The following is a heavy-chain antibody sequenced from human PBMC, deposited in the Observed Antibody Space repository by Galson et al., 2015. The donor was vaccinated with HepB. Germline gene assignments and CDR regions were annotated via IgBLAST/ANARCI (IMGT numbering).Heavy chain of an antibody. Sequence: SVKVSCKASGYTFTSYAMNWVRQAPGQGLEWMGWINTNTGNPTYAQGFTGRFVFSLDTSVSTAYLQISSLKAEDTAVYYCARRDWEPPAPTSLYYYYGMDVWGQGTTVTVSS. D-gene: IGHD1-26*01. CDR2: INTNTGNP. CDR1: GYTFTSYA. J-gene: IGHJ6*02. V-gene: IGHV7-4-1*02. CDR3: ARRDWEPPAPTSLYYYYGMDV.